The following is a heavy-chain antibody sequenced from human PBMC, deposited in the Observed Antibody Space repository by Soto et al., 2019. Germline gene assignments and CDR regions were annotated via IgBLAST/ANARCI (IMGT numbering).Heavy chain of an antibody. Sequence: QVQRVQSGAEVKKPGSSVKVSCKASGGTFKSFGLSWVRQAPGQGLEWLGGIIPVSGTTNYPVKFQGRVTITADEATRTAFMELISLRFEDTAVYYCARPQSQQLLEGQYYYAMDVWGQGTTVTVS. D-gene: IGHD6-13*01. CDR2: IIPVSGTT. CDR3: ARPQSQQLLEGQYYYAMDV. CDR1: GGTFKSFG. J-gene: IGHJ6*02. V-gene: IGHV1-69*12.